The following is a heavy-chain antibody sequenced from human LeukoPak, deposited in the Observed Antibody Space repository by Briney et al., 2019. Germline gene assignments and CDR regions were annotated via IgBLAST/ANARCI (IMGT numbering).Heavy chain of an antibody. Sequence: PSETLSLTCAVYGGSFSGYYWSWIRQPPGKGLEWIGEINHSGSTNYNPSLKSRVTISVDTSKNQFSLKLSSVTAAGTAVYYCASGGSGSYSYDYWGQGTLVTVSS. J-gene: IGHJ4*02. CDR3: ASGGSGSYSYDY. CDR2: INHSGST. CDR1: GGSFSGYY. D-gene: IGHD3-10*01. V-gene: IGHV4-34*01.